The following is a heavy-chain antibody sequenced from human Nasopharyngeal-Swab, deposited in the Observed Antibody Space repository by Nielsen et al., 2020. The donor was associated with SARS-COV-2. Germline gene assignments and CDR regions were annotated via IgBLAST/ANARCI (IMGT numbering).Heavy chain of an antibody. J-gene: IGHJ4*02. CDR3: TTGWDTAMDY. CDR1: GFTFSNAW. CDR2: IKSKTDGGTT. Sequence: ETLSLTCAASGFTFSNAWMSWVRQAPGKGLEWVGRIKSKTDGGTTDYAAPVKGRFTISRDDSKNTLYLQMNSLKTEDTAVYYCTTGWDTAMDYWGQGTLVTVSS. V-gene: IGHV3-15*01. D-gene: IGHD5-18*01.